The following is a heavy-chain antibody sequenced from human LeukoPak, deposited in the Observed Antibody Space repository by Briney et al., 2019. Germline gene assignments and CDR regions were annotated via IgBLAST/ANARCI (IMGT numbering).Heavy chain of an antibody. D-gene: IGHD6-6*01. CDR1: GGSISSGGYS. CDR3: ARDGSSNYYGMDV. V-gene: IGHV4-30-2*01. Sequence: PSQTLSLTRAVSGGSISSGGYSWSWIRQPPGTGLEWIGYIYHSGSTYCNPSLKSRVTISVDRSKNQFSLKLSSVTAADTAVYYCARDGSSNYYGMDVWGQGTTVTVSS. CDR2: IYHSGST. J-gene: IGHJ6*02.